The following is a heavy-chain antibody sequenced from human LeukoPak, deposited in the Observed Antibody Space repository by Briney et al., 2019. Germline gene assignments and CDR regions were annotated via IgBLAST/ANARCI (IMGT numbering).Heavy chain of an antibody. J-gene: IGHJ4*02. CDR1: GGSISSGGYS. CDR2: IYHSGST. CDR3: ARDSGIAAAGTGGTFDY. D-gene: IGHD6-13*01. V-gene: IGHV4-30-2*01. Sequence: SETLSLTCAVSGGSISSGGYSWSWIRQPPGKGLEWLGYIYHSGSTYYNPSLKSRVTISVDRSKNQFSLKLSSVTAADTAVYYCARDSGIAAAGTGGTFDYWGQGTLVTVSS.